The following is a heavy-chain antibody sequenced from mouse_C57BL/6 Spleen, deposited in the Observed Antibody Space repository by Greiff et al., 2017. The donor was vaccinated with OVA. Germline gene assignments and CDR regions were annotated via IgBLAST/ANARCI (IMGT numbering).Heavy chain of an antibody. V-gene: IGHV1-82*01. J-gene: IGHJ3*01. D-gene: IGHD2-1*01. CDR1: GYAFSSSW. CDR2: IYPGDGDT. Sequence: QVQLKQSGPELVKPGASVKISRKASGYAFSSSWMNWVKQRPGKGLEWIGRIYPGDGDTNYNGKFKGKATLTADKSSSTAYMQLSSLTSEDSAVYFCAREVYYGNSFAYWGQGTLVTVSA. CDR3: AREVYYGNSFAY.